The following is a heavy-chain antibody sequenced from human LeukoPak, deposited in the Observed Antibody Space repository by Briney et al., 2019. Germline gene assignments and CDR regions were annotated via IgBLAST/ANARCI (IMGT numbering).Heavy chain of an antibody. D-gene: IGHD3-10*01. CDR3: ASGAYGSGNFGY. CDR2: IFYSGST. J-gene: IGHJ4*02. V-gene: IGHV4-59*13. Sequence: SETLSLTCTVSGGSINSYYWSWIRQPPGKGLEWIGYIFYSGSTNYNPSLKSRVTISVDTSKNQFSLKLSSMTAADTAVYYCASGAYGSGNFGYWGQGTLVTVSS. CDR1: GGSINSYY.